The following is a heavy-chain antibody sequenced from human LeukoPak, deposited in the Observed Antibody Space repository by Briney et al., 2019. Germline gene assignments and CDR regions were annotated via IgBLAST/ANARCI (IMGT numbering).Heavy chain of an antibody. CDR1: GFTFSSYW. J-gene: IGHJ5*02. V-gene: IGHV3-74*01. CDR2: INSDGSST. D-gene: IGHD2/OR15-2a*01. Sequence: GGSLRHSCAASGFTFSSYWMHWVRQAPGKGLVWVSRINSDGSSTSYADSVKGRFTISRDNAKNTLYLQMNSLRAEDTAVYYCAREGSRVWFDPWGQGTLVTVSS. CDR3: AREGSRVWFDP.